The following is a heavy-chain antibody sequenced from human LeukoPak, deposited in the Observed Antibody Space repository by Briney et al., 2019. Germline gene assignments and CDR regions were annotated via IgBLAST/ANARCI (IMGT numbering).Heavy chain of an antibody. J-gene: IGHJ3*02. D-gene: IGHD3-3*01. CDR3: ARTYDFGRGPPGDAFDN. CDR2: IWYDGSEK. Sequence: GGSLRLSCAASGFTFSTFGMHWVRQAPGKGPEWVAAIWYDGSEKYYIDFAEGRFTISRDNSRNTLYLQMNSLRAEDTAVYYCARTYDFGRGPPGDAFDNWGPGTSVIVSS. CDR1: GFTFSTFG. V-gene: IGHV3-33*01.